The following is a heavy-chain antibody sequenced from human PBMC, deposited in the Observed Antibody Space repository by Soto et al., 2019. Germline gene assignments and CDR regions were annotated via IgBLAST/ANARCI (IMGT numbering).Heavy chain of an antibody. D-gene: IGHD1-26*01. J-gene: IGHJ5*02. CDR2: INPSGGST. Sequence: ASVKVSCKASGYTFTSYYMHWVRQAPGQGLEWMGIINPSGGSTSYAQKFQGRVTMTRDTSTSTVYMELSSLRSEGTAVYYCARAGIVGALSNNWFDPWGQGTLVTVSS. CDR3: ARAGIVGALSNNWFDP. CDR1: GYTFTSYY. V-gene: IGHV1-46*01.